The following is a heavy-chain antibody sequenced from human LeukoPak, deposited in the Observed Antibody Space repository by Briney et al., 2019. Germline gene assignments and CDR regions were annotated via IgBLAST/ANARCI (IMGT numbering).Heavy chain of an antibody. CDR1: GFTFSSYG. CDR3: AKDLGPNSSSWYYFDY. V-gene: IGHV3-33*06. CDR2: IWYDGSNK. J-gene: IGHJ4*02. D-gene: IGHD6-13*01. Sequence: PGGSLRLSCAAPGFTFSSYGMHWVRQAPGKGLEWVAVIWYDGSNKYCADSVKGRFTISRDNSKNTLYLQMNSLRAEDTAVYYCAKDLGPNSSSWYYFDYWGQGTLVTVSS.